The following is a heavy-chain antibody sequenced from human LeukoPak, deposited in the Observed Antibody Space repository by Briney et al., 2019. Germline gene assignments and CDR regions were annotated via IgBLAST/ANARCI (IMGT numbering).Heavy chain of an antibody. D-gene: IGHD1-26*01. Sequence: GSLRLSCAASGFTFSRHSMNWVRQPPGKGLEWIGSISYSGSTYNNPSLKSRVTISVDTSKNQFSLKLSSVTAPDTAVYYCARRVYSGSYNWYFDLWGRGTLVTVSS. CDR1: GFTFSRHSMN. J-gene: IGHJ2*01. V-gene: IGHV4-39*01. CDR2: ISYSGST. CDR3: ARRVYSGSYNWYFDL.